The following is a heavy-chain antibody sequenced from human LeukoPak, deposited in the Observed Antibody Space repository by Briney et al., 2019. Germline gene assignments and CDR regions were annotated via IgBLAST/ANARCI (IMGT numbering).Heavy chain of an antibody. CDR3: TRGRGSYSLDY. CDR1: GFTLSSYA. D-gene: IGHD1-26*01. Sequence: QPGGSLRLSCAASGFTLSSYAMPWVRQAPRKGLEWGAIISYDGSNEHYADSVKGRFTISRDNSKNTLNLQMNSLRAEDTAIYYCTRGRGSYSLDYWGRGTLVTVSS. J-gene: IGHJ4*02. CDR2: ISYDGSNE. V-gene: IGHV3-30*01.